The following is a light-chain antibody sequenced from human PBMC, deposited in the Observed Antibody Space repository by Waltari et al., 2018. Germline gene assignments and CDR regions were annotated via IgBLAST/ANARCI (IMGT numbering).Light chain of an antibody. Sequence: DIQLTQSPSTLSASVGDRVTITCRASQDIGTWLAWYQQKPGKAPKLLLYKASRLQSGVPSRFSGSGSGTEFTLTISSLQPEDFATFYCQQFDTYPWTFGQGTKVDIK. V-gene: IGKV1-5*03. CDR2: KAS. J-gene: IGKJ1*01. CDR3: QQFDTYPWT. CDR1: QDIGTW.